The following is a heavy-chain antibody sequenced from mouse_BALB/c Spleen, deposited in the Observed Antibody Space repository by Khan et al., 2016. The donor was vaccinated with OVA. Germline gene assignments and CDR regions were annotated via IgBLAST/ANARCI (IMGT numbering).Heavy chain of an antibody. D-gene: IGHD1-1*02. Sequence: VQLQQSGPELVKPGASMKISCKASGYSFTDYTMNWVKQSHGKNLEWIGLINPYNAVTNYNQTFKGKATLTVDKSSNPAYMELLSLTSEDSAGYYCARGGYAGFAYWGQGILVTVAA. CDR2: INPYNAVT. V-gene: IGHV1-18*01. CDR1: GYSFTDYT. J-gene: IGHJ3*01. CDR3: ARGGYAGFAY.